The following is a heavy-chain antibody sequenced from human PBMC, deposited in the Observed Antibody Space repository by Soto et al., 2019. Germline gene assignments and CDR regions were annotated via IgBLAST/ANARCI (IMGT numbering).Heavy chain of an antibody. J-gene: IGHJ6*01. CDR3: AREDDGGDRDYYGLDV. V-gene: IGHV4-30-4*08. D-gene: IGHD2-21*02. CDR1: SGSISSDNYH. CDR2: IYYSGSI. Sequence: QVQLQQSGPGLVKPSQTLSLTCTVSSGSISSDNYHWTWIRQSPGKGLEWIGYIYYSGSIFYNPSFKSRVTISVDTSKNQFSLQLSSVTAADTAVYFCAREDDGGDRDYYGLDVW.